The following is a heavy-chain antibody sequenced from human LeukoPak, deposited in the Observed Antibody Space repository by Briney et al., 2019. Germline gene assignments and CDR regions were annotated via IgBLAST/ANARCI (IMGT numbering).Heavy chain of an antibody. CDR3: ARAKWELPLDY. V-gene: IGHV1-18*01. CDR1: GYTCTSYG. CDR2: ISAYNGNT. J-gene: IGHJ4*02. D-gene: IGHD1-26*01. Sequence: GASVKVSCKASGYTCTSYGISWVRQAPGQGLEWMGWISAYNGNTNYAQKLQGRVTMTTDTSTSTAYMELRSLRSDGTAVYYCARAKWELPLDYWGQGTLVTVSS.